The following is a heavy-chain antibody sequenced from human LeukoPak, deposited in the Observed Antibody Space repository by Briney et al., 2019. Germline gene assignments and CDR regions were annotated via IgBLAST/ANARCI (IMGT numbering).Heavy chain of an antibody. Sequence: SETLSLTCAVYGGSFSGYYWSWIRQPPGKGLEWIGEINHSESTNYNPSLKSRVTISVDTSKNQFSLKLSSVTAADTAVYYCARGLRYYYGSGSYPPARPFDYWGQGTLVTVSS. CDR2: INHSEST. J-gene: IGHJ4*02. CDR1: GGSFSGYY. V-gene: IGHV4-34*01. CDR3: ARGLRYYYGSGSYPPARPFDY. D-gene: IGHD3-10*01.